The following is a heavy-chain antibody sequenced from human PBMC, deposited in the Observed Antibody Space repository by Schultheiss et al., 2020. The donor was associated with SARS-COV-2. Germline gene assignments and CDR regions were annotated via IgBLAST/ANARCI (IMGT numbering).Heavy chain of an antibody. V-gene: IGHV3-30*03. Sequence: GGSLRLSCAASGFTFSRYGMHWVRQAPGKGLEWVAVISYDGSNKYYADSVEGRFTMSRDNSKNTLYLQMNSLSAEDTAVYYCARGDRYSSSMSSLDYWGQGTLVTVSS. CDR3: ARGDRYSSSMSSLDY. CDR1: GFTFSRYG. D-gene: IGHD6-6*01. CDR2: ISYDGSNK. J-gene: IGHJ4*02.